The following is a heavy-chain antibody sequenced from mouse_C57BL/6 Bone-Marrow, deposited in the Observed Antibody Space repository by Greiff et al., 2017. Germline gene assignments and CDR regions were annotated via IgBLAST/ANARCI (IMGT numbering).Heavy chain of an antibody. Sequence: QVQLQQPGAELVMPGASVQLSCKASGYTFTSYWMHWVKQRPGQGLEWIGEIDPSASYTNYTQKFKGKSTLTVDKSSSTAYMQLSSLTSEDSAVYYCARGGYYCDYWGQGTTRTDSS. V-gene: IGHV1-69*01. J-gene: IGHJ2*01. CDR1: GYTFTSYW. CDR2: IDPSASYT. CDR3: ARGGYYCDY.